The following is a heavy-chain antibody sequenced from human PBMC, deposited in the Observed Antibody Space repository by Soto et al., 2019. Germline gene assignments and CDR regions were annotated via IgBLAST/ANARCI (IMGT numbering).Heavy chain of an antibody. CDR2: IYYSGST. CDR3: ASTFGGVIDDFDY. Sequence: PSETLSLTCTVSGGSISSSSYYWGWIRQPPGKGLEWIGSIYYSGSTYYNPSLKSRVTISVDTSKNQFSLKLSSVTAADTAVYYCASTFGGVIDDFDYWGQGTLVTV. J-gene: IGHJ4*02. D-gene: IGHD3-16*02. V-gene: IGHV4-39*01. CDR1: GGSISSSSYY.